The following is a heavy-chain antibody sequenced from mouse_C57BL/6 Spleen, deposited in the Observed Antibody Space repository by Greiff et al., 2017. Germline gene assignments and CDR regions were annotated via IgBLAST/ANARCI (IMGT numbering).Heavy chain of an antibody. J-gene: IGHJ2*01. V-gene: IGHV1-55*01. CDR2: IYPGSGST. Sequence: QVQLQQPEAELVKPGASVKMSCKASGYTFTSYWITWVKPRPGQGLEWIGDIYPGSGSTNYNEKFKSKATLNVDTSSSTAYMQLSSLTSEDSAVXYCASPHYSGSSYRDYWGQGTTLTVSS. CDR3: ASPHYSGSSYRDY. D-gene: IGHD1-1*01. CDR1: GYTFTSYW.